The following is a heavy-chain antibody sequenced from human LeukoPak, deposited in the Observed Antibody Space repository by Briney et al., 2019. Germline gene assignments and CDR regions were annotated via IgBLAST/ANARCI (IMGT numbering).Heavy chain of an antibody. CDR1: GGSISSYY. J-gene: IGHJ3*02. D-gene: IGHD3-16*02. V-gene: IGHV4-39*01. Sequence: SETLSLTCTVSGGSISSYYWGWIRQPPGKGLEWIGSIYYSGSTYYNPSLKSRVTISVDTSKNQFSLKLSSVTAADTAVYYCASPITFGGVIVIPGAFDIWGQGTMVTVSS. CDR3: ASPITFGGVIVIPGAFDI. CDR2: IYYSGST.